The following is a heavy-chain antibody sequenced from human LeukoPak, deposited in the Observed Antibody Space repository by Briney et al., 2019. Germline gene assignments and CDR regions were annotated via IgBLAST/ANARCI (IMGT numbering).Heavy chain of an antibody. J-gene: IGHJ3*01. CDR3: ARPLNTVHDTSDV. D-gene: IGHD3-22*01. CDR2: IYYTGST. Sequence: SETLSLTCTVSGDSVSSGGYYWVWIRQRPGKGLEWIGYIYYTGSTSYNPSLKSRLTIAVDTSKNQFSLKLRSVTAADTAVYYCARPLNTVHDTSDVWGQGTMVTVSS. V-gene: IGHV4-31*03. CDR1: GDSVSSGGYY.